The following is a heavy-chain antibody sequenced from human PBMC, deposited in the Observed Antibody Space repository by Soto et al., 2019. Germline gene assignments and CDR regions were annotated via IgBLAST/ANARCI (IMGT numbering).Heavy chain of an antibody. Sequence: SETLSLTCIVSGGSISSGGYYWSWIRQHPGKGLEWIGYICYSGSTYYNPSLKSRVTISVDTSKNQLSLKLSSVTAADTAVYYCARCMVRGMYYFDYWGQGTLVTVSS. V-gene: IGHV4-31*03. CDR3: ARCMVRGMYYFDY. J-gene: IGHJ4*02. CDR1: GGSISSGGYY. D-gene: IGHD3-10*01. CDR2: ICYSGST.